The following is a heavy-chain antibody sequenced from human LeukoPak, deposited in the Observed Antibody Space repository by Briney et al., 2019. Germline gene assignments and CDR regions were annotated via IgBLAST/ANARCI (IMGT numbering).Heavy chain of an antibody. J-gene: IGHJ5*02. D-gene: IGHD3-10*01. Sequence: GGSLRLSCAPSGFTFSSYGMQWVRQAHGKGPERVALISPDGREKYYGDSVKGRFTISRDNSKNTLYLQMNSPRAEDTAVYYCAKDGATTWFGEATWGQGTPVTVSS. CDR1: GFTFSSYG. V-gene: IGHV3-30*18. CDR2: ISPDGREK. CDR3: AKDGATTWFGEAT.